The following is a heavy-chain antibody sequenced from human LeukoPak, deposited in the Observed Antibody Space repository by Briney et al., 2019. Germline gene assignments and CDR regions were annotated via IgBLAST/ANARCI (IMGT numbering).Heavy chain of an antibody. CDR3: AREYYYDSSGYYY. D-gene: IGHD3-22*01. V-gene: IGHV4-4*07. J-gene: IGHJ4*02. CDR2: IYTSGST. CDR1: GGSISSCY. Sequence: SETLSLTCTVSGGSISSCYWSWIRQPAGKGLEWIGRIYTSGSTNYNPSLKSRVTISVDKSKNQFSLKLSSVTAADTAVYYCAREYYYDSSGYYYWGQGTLVTVSS.